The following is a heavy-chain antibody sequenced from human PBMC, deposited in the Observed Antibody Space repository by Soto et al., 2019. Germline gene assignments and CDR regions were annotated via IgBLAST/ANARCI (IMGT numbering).Heavy chain of an antibody. CDR2: INAGNGNT. Sequence: ASVKVSCKASRYTFTSYAMHWVRQAPGQRLEWMGWINAGNGNTKYSQKFQGRVTITRDTSASTAYMELSSLRSEDTAVYYCARGPNVVTPRFDPWGQGTLVTVSS. V-gene: IGHV1-3*01. CDR3: ARGPNVVTPRFDP. J-gene: IGHJ5*02. CDR1: RYTFTSYA. D-gene: IGHD2-15*01.